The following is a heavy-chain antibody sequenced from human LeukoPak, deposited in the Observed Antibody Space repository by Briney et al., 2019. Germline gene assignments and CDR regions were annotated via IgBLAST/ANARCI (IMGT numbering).Heavy chain of an antibody. V-gene: IGHV4-30-4*01. CDR3: ARGEWERYFDY. Sequence: SETLSLTCTVSGGSISSGDYYWSWIRQPPGKGLEWIGYIYYSGSTYYNPSLKSRGTISVDPSKNQFSLKLSSVTAADTAVYYCARGEWERYFDYWGQGTLVTVSS. CDR2: IYYSGST. D-gene: IGHD1-26*01. CDR1: GGSISSGDYY. J-gene: IGHJ4*02.